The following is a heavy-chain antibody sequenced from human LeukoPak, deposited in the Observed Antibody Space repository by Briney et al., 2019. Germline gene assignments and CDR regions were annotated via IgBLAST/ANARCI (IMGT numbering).Heavy chain of an antibody. J-gene: IGHJ3*02. Sequence: SVKVSCKASGITFTSSAMQWVRQARGQRLEWIGWIVVGSGNTNYAQKSQERVTITRDMSTSTAYMELSSLRSEDTAVYYCASDLLIAADAFDIWGQGTMVTVSS. V-gene: IGHV1-58*02. CDR3: ASDLLIAADAFDI. CDR2: IVVGSGNT. CDR1: GITFTSSA. D-gene: IGHD5-12*01.